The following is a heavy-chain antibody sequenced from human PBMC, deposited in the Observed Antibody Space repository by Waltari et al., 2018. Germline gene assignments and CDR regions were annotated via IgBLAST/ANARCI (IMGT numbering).Heavy chain of an antibody. D-gene: IGHD2-2*01. V-gene: IGHV7-4-1*02. CDR2: INTNTGNP. CDR1: GYTFTSYA. J-gene: IGHJ6*02. CDR3: ARDNGDIVVVPAAMDPYYYYGMDA. Sequence: QVQLVQSGSELKKPGASVKVSCKASGYTFTSYAMNWVRQAPGQGLEWMGWINTNTGNPTYAQAFTGRCGFSLDTSVSTAYLQISSLKAEDTAVYYCARDNGDIVVVPAAMDPYYYYGMDAWGQGP.